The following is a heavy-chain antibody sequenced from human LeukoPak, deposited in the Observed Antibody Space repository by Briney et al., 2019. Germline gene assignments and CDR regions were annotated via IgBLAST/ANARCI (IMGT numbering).Heavy chain of an antibody. CDR3: ARPVVPDTRGGWDYFDY. D-gene: IGHD2-15*01. CDR1: GFTSSSYA. J-gene: IGHJ4*02. V-gene: IGHV3-23*01. CDR2: ISGSGGST. Sequence: PGGSLRLSCAASGFTSSSYAMNSVRQAPGKGLDWVSGISGSGGSTYYADSVKGRFTVSRDNDKNTLYLQMNSLRVEAAAVYYCARPVVPDTRGGWDYFDYWGQGTLVTVSS.